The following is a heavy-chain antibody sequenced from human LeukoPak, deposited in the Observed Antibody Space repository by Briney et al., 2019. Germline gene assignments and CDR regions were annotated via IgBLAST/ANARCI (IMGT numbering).Heavy chain of an antibody. J-gene: IGHJ4*02. D-gene: IGHD3-3*01. CDR3: ARDQNFWSGYLDY. CDR2: IYYSGST. Sequence: SETLSLTCTVSGGSISSYYWSWIRQPPGKGLEWIGYIYYSGSTNYNPSLKSRVTISVDTSKNQFSLKLSSVTAADTAVYYCARDQNFWSGYLDYWGQGTLVTVSS. V-gene: IGHV4-59*01. CDR1: GGSISSYY.